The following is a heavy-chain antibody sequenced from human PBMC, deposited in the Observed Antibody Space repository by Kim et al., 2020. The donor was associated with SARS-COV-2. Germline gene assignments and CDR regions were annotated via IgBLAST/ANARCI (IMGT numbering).Heavy chain of an antibody. D-gene: IGHD3-10*01. Sequence: SETLSLTCTVSGGSIGDYRYYWGWFRQLPGKGLEWIGSMYYSGNTYYNPSLESRVTIFIDMSKNQFSLNLNSVTAADTAVYYCSVSAYAYGAPGFWGQGALVTVSS. J-gene: IGHJ4*02. CDR1: GGSIGDYRYY. CDR3: SVSAYAYGAPGF. V-gene: IGHV4-39*07. CDR2: MYYSGNT.